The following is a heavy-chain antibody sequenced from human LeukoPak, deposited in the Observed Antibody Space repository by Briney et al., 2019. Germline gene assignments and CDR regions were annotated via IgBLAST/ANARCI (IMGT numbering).Heavy chain of an antibody. Sequence: SETLSLTCTVSGGSISSSSYYWGWIRQPPGKGLEWIGSIYYRGSTYYNPSLKSRVTISVDTSKNQFSLKLSSVTAADTAVYYCARLVRFFNWFDPWGQGTLVTVSS. CDR3: ARLVRFFNWFDP. V-gene: IGHV4-39*01. CDR2: IYYRGST. J-gene: IGHJ5*02. D-gene: IGHD6-6*01. CDR1: GGSISSSSYY.